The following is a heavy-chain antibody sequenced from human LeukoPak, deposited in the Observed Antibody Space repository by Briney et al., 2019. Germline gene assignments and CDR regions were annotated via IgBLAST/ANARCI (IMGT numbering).Heavy chain of an antibody. V-gene: IGHV3-21*01. CDR1: GFTFSSYW. CDR3: AGQMSN. J-gene: IGHJ4*02. CDR2: ISPSSTYI. Sequence: GGSLRLSCAASGFTFSSYWMSWVRQAPGRGLEWVASISPSSTYIYYADSVKGRFTISRDNAKNLVSLQMNNLRAEDTAVYYCAGQMSNWGQGTLVTVSS.